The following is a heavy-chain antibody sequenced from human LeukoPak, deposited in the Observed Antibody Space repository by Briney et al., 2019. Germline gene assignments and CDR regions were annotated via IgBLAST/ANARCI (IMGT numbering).Heavy chain of an antibody. V-gene: IGHV3-66*01. J-gene: IGHJ4*02. CDR2: IYSGGST. CDR3: AITVTTSTYYFDY. D-gene: IGHD4-11*01. CDR1: GFTFSSYG. Sequence: PGGSLRLSCAASGFTFSSYGMHWVRQAPGKGLEWVSVIYSGGSTYYADSVKGRFTISRDNSKNTLYLQMNSLRAEDTAVYYCAITVTTSTYYFDYWGQGTLVTVSS.